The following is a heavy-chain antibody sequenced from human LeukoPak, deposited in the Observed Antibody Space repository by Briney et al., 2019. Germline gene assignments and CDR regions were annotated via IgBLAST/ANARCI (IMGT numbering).Heavy chain of an antibody. D-gene: IGHD2-15*01. CDR3: ARDLSPYCSGGSCHYYMDV. CDR1: GYTFTGYY. Sequence: ASVKVSCKASGYTFTGYYMHWVRQAPGQGLEWMAWISAYNGNTNYAQKLQDRVTMTTDTFTSTAYMELRSLRSDDTAVYYCARDLSPYCSGGSCHYYMDVWGKGTTVTVSS. J-gene: IGHJ6*03. V-gene: IGHV1-18*04. CDR2: ISAYNGNT.